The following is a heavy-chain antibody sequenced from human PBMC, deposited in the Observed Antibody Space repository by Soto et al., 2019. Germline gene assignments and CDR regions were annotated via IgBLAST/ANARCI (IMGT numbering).Heavy chain of an antibody. J-gene: IGHJ3*02. CDR2: ISSSGSTI. D-gene: IGHD3-22*01. CDR1: VFTFIDYY. Sequence: GGSLRLSCADSVFTFIDYYMSWSRQAPGKGREWVSYISSSGSTIYYADSVKGRFTISRDNAKNSLYLQMNSLRAEDTAVYYCASTYRYYYDSSSHDAFDIWGQGTMVTVSS. CDR3: ASTYRYYYDSSSHDAFDI. V-gene: IGHV3-11*01.